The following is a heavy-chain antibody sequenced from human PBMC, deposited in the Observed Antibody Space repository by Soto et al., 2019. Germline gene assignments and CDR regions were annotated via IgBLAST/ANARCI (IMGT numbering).Heavy chain of an antibody. J-gene: IGHJ4*02. V-gene: IGHV4-59*01. CDR3: ARDGAPRNGYNSHGLDY. D-gene: IGHD5-12*01. Sequence: LSLTCTVSGGSINEYYWSWVRQPPGKGLEWIGYVYFSGSTNYNPSLKSRATMSVDTSKNHFSLTLTSVTAADTAVYFCARDGAPRNGYNSHGLDYWGQGTLVTVSS. CDR1: GGSINEYY. CDR2: VYFSGST.